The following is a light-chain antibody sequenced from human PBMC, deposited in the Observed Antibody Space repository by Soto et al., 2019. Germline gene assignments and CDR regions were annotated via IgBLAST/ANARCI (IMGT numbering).Light chain of an antibody. CDR3: QKYNTAPQT. CDR2: AAS. Sequence: DIPMTQSPSSLSASVGDRVTITCRASQGILDYVAWYQQKPGKAPKLLIYAASTLPSGVPSRFSGSGSGTDFTLTISSLQPEDVATYYCQKYNTAPQTFGQGTKVEIK. CDR1: QGILDY. V-gene: IGKV1-27*01. J-gene: IGKJ1*01.